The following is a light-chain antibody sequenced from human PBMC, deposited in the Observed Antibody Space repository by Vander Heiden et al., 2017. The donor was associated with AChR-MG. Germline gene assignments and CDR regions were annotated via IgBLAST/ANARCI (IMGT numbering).Light chain of an antibody. CDR1: QRVLYSSNNKNY. CDR2: GAS. J-gene: IGKJ1*01. V-gene: IGKV4-1*01. Sequence: DIVMSPSPDSLAVSLGERATIHCKSSQRVLYSSNNKNYLAWYQQKPGQPPKLLMYGASTRESGVPDRFSGSGSGTDFTLTISSLQAEDVAVYYCQQYYSFPRTFGQGTKVEIK. CDR3: QQYYSFPRT.